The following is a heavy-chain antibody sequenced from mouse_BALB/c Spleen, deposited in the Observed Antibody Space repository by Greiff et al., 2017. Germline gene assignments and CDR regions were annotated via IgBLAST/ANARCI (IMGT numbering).Heavy chain of an antibody. Sequence: QVQLQQSGAELVKPGASVKLSCKASGYTFTSYWMHWVKQRPGQGLEWIGEINPSNGRTNYNEKFKSKATLTVDKSSSTAYMQLSSLTSEDSAVYYCAREEITTATDYWGQGTTLTVSS. V-gene: IGHV1S81*02. J-gene: IGHJ2*01. CDR3: AREEITTATDY. D-gene: IGHD1-2*01. CDR1: GYTFTSYW. CDR2: INPSNGRT.